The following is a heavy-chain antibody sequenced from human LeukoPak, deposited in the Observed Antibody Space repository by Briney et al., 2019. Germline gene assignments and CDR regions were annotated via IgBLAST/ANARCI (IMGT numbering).Heavy chain of an antibody. CDR1: GYSISSGYY. CDR2: IYHSGST. J-gene: IGHJ4*02. Sequence: SETLSLTCTVSGYSISSGYYWGWIRQPPGKGLEWIGSIYHSGSTYYNPSLKSRVTISVDTSKNQFSLKLSSVTAADTAVYYCVRVSYRHSGWYWGPSTGNFDYWGQGTLVTVSS. V-gene: IGHV4-38-2*02. D-gene: IGHD6-19*01. CDR3: VRVSYRHSGWYWGPSTGNFDY.